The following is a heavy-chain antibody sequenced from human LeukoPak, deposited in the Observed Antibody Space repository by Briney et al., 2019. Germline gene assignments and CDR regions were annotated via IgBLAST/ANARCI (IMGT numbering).Heavy chain of an antibody. Sequence: PGGSLRLSCVVNGCSAGTCGMTWVRQPAGKGLEWVSAISGSGDTTNYADSVKGRFTISRDNSKNILYLQMNTLRVEDTATYYCAARPTSTPVAPFDFWGRGTMVTVSS. CDR1: GCSAGTCG. V-gene: IGHV3-23*01. D-gene: IGHD6-19*01. CDR3: AARPTSTPVAPFDF. CDR2: ISGSGDTT. J-gene: IGHJ4*02.